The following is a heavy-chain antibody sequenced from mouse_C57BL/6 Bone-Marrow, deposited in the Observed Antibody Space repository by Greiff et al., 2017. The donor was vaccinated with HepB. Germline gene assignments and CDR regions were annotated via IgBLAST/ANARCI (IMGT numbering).Heavy chain of an antibody. V-gene: IGHV2-5*01. D-gene: IGHD2-5*01. CDR1: GFSLTSYG. CDR3: AKGYSNYNWYFDV. CDR2: IWRGGST. Sequence: VQRVESGPGLVQPSQSLSITCTVSGFSLTSYGVHWVRQSPGKGLEWLGVIWRGGSTDYNAAFMSRLSITKDNSKSQVFFKMNSLQADDTAIYYCAKGYSNYNWYFDVWGTGTTVTVSS. J-gene: IGHJ1*03.